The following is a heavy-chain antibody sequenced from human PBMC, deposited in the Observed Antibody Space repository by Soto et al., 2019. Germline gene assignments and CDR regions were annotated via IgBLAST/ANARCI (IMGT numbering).Heavy chain of an antibody. V-gene: IGHV4-4*07. D-gene: IGHD2-15*01. J-gene: IGHJ5*02. CDR3: ARLVGLKFFDP. Sequence: SSVIQSLTCTVSGGSIRSYYWTWIRQPAGRGLEWIGRIYAGVTTNYNPTLKSRVTMSVDTSQNLFSLRLTSVTAADTSIYYCARLVGLKFFDPWGQGIQVTVSS. CDR2: IYAGVTT. CDR1: GGSIRSYY.